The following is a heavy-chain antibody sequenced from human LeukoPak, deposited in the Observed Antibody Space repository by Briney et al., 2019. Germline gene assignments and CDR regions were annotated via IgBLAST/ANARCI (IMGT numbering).Heavy chain of an antibody. CDR2: INTKSGAP. V-gene: IGHV1-2*02. CDR3: ARDHPTLVRGVITRPFDY. CDR1: GYTFTNYY. D-gene: IGHD3-10*01. J-gene: IGHJ4*02. Sequence: ASVKVSCKASGYTFTNYYVHWVRQAPGQGLEWLGWINTKSGAPNYAQKFQGRVTMTRDTSINTAYLELSRLRSDDTAVYYCARDHPTLVRGVITRPFDYWGQGTLVTVSS.